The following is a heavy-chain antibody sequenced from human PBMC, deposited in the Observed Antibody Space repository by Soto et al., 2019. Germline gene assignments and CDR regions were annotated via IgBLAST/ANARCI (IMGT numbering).Heavy chain of an antibody. V-gene: IGHV3-66*01. D-gene: IGHD3-9*01. Sequence: EVQLVESGGGLVQPGGSLRLSCAASGFTVSSNYMSWVRQAPWKGLEWVSGIYSGGSTYYADSVTGRFTISRDNSTNPLYLQMNSLRAEDTSVYDCARDSYYDILTVYYHRGGFYYWGQGTLVTVSS. CDR2: IYSGGST. J-gene: IGHJ4*02. CDR3: ARDSYYDILTVYYHRGGFYY. CDR1: GFTVSSNY.